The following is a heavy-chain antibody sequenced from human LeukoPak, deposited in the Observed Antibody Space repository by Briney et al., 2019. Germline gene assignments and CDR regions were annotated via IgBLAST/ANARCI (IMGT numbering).Heavy chain of an antibody. CDR1: GFTFDNYA. V-gene: IGHV3-9*01. D-gene: IGHD2-8*01. CDR2: IIWNSGSM. J-gene: IGHJ4*02. CDR3: VRAKEQCMETLDY. Sequence: PGRSLRLSCAASGFTFDNYAMHWVRQAPGKGLEWVSGIIWNSGSMAYANSVKGRFTISRDNAQNSLYLRMNSLRPEDTALYYCVRAKEQCMETLDYWGQGTLVTVSS.